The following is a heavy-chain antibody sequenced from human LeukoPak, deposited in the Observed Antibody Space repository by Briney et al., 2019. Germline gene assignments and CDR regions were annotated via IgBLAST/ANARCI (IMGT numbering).Heavy chain of an antibody. CDR3: VRDNPRCCGVVPANIDDY. CDR1: GFTFSRDS. J-gene: IGHJ4*02. D-gene: IGHD2-15*01. V-gene: IGHV3-48*01. Sequence: GGSLRLSCAASGFTFSRDSMNWVRPAPGKGLEWISYISHDSAIIYYADSVRGRLTISRDNAKNSLYLQMHSLRAEDTAVYYCVRDNPRCCGVVPANIDDYWGQGTLVTVSS. CDR2: ISHDSAII.